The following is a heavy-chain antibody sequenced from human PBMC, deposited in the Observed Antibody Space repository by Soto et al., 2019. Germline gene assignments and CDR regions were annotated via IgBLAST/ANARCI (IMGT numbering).Heavy chain of an antibody. CDR2: IYYSGST. J-gene: IGHJ5*02. Sequence: SETLSLTCTVSGGSISSGDYYWSWIRQPPGKGLEWIGYIYYSGSTYYNPSLKSRVTISVDTSKNQFSLKLSSVTAADTAVYYCAREATYYDILTGYIDPWGQGTLVT. D-gene: IGHD3-9*01. CDR1: GGSISSGDYY. CDR3: AREATYYDILTGYIDP. V-gene: IGHV4-30-4*01.